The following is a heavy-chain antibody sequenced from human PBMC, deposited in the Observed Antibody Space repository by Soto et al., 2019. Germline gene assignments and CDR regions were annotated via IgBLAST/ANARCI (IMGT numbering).Heavy chain of an antibody. V-gene: IGHV3-72*01. CDR2: ARNDPRARTT. D-gene: IGHD2-2*01. J-gene: IGHJ4*02. CDR3: VASLQY. Sequence: EMQLVESGGGLVQPGGSLXLXXXXXGXXFSDYXMEWVRQAPGKGLEWIGRARNDPRARTTQHAASVRGRFITSRDDSENSLYLQMNSLKTEDTAVYYCVASLQYWGQGTLVTVSS. CDR1: GXXFSDYX.